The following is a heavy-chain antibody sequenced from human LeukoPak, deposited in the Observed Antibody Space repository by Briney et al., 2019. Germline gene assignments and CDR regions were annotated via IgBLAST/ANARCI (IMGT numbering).Heavy chain of an antibody. CDR2: ISGSDEST. D-gene: IGHD6-13*01. Sequence: GGSLRLSCAASGLTFSNYGMAWVRQAPGKGLEWVSAISGSDESTYNADSVKGRFTISRDNSKNTLYLQMNRLRAEDTAVYYCAKDSRTTYDSSWLYYFDSWGQGTLVTVSS. V-gene: IGHV3-23*01. CDR3: AKDSRTTYDSSWLYYFDS. J-gene: IGHJ4*02. CDR1: GLTFSNYG.